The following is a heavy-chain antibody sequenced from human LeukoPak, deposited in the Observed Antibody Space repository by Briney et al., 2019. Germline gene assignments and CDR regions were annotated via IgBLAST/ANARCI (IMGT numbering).Heavy chain of an antibody. J-gene: IGHJ4*02. D-gene: IGHD1-26*01. Sequence: SETLSLTCAVYGGSFSGYYWSWIRQPPGKGLEWIGEINHSGSTNYNPSLKSRVTISVDTSKNQFSLKLSSVTAADTAVYYCARSFSALGFDYWGQGTLVTVFS. CDR3: ARSFSALGFDY. CDR1: GGSFSGYY. CDR2: INHSGST. V-gene: IGHV4-34*01.